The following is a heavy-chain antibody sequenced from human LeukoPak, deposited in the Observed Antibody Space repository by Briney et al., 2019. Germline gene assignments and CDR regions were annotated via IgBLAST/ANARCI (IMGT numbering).Heavy chain of an antibody. CDR2: IYHSGST. CDR1: GYSISSGYY. Sequence: PSETLSLTCAVSGYSISSGYYWGWIRQPPGKGLEWIGSIYHSGSTYYNPSLKSRVTISVDTSKNQFSLKLSSVTAADTAVYYCARRITVVRGVIISLLYFDYWGQGTLVTVSS. J-gene: IGHJ4*02. D-gene: IGHD3-10*01. V-gene: IGHV4-38-2*01. CDR3: ARRITVVRGVIISLLYFDY.